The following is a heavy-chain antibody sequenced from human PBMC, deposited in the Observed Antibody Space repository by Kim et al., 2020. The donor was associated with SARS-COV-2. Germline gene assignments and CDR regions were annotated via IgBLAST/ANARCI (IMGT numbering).Heavy chain of an antibody. CDR3: VRQGLEV. V-gene: IGHV3-23*01. CDR1: GFDFSTFN. J-gene: IGHJ6*02. Sequence: GGSLRLSCVASGFDFSTFNIDWVRQAPGKGLEWVSTISGSGDKSYYADSMKGRLTISRDNSNNMVFLQMKDLRAEDTALYYCVRQGLEVWGRGTTVIGSS. CDR2: ISGSGDKS.